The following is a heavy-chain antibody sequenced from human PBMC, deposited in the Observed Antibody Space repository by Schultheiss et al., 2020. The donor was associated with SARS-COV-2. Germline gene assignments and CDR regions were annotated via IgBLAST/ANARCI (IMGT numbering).Heavy chain of an antibody. CDR3: ARGGGNWFDP. D-gene: IGHD3-16*01. J-gene: IGHJ5*02. Sequence: ASVKVSCKASGGTFSSYTISWVRQAPGQGLEWMGWISAYNGNTNYAQKLQGRVTMTRDTSTSTVYMELSSLRSEDTAVYYCARGGGNWFDPWGQGTLVTVSS. V-gene: IGHV1-18*01. CDR2: ISAYNGNT. CDR1: GGTFSSYT.